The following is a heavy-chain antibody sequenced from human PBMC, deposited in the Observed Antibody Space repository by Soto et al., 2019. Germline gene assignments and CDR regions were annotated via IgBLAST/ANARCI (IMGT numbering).Heavy chain of an antibody. CDR3: GRVGVWEQPHYSDH. Sequence: EVQLVESGGGLVQPGGSLRLSCAASGFTFNSYSLNWVRQAPGKGLEWVSYISFRSTTIYYADSVKGRFTISRDNAKNLLYLQMNSLRDEDTAVYYCGRVGVWEQPHYSDHWGPGTLVTVSS. CDR1: GFTFNSYS. J-gene: IGHJ4*02. V-gene: IGHV3-48*02. CDR2: ISFRSTTI. D-gene: IGHD1-26*01.